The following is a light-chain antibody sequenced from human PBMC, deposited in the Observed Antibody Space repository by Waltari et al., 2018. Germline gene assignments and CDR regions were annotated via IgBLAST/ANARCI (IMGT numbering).Light chain of an antibody. CDR2: WAS. J-gene: IGKJ1*01. V-gene: IGKV4-1*01. Sequence: DIVITQSPDSLAVALGERSTSDRKSSQSVFYRSDNKNYLAWYHHKPGQPPKFLFYWASTRESGVPDRFSASGSGTDFPLTINNQQAEDVAVYYCQQYYRSRTFGQGTKVEIK. CDR3: QQYYRSRT. CDR1: QSVFYRSDNKNY.